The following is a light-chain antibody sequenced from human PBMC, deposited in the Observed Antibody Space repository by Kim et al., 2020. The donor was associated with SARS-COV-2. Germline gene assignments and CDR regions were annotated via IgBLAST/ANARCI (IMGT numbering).Light chain of an antibody. J-gene: IGKJ2*01. CDR1: QTIDIY. Sequence: SASVGDRVTITCRASQTIDIYLNWYQHHPGKAPKLLISAASTLQSGVPSRFSGTGSGTEFTLTISSLQPEDFAVYYCQQSFTTSVTFGQGTKLEI. CDR3: QQSFTTSVT. CDR2: AAS. V-gene: IGKV1-39*01.